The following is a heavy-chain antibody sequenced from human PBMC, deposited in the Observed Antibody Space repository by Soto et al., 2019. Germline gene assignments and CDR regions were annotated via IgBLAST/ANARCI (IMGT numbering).Heavy chain of an antibody. CDR2: IFYSGST. CDR3: GRGYRQSGYSSSWVFDY. Sequence: QVQLQESGPGLVKPSQTLSLICTVSGGSINSGGYYWNWIRQHPGKGLEWIGYIFYSGSTYYNPFRRSRVTISADTSENQFSLKLSSVTAADTAGYFCGRGYRQSGYSSSWVFDYWGQGTLVNVSS. D-gene: IGHD6-13*01. CDR1: GGSINSGGYY. J-gene: IGHJ4*02. V-gene: IGHV4-31*03.